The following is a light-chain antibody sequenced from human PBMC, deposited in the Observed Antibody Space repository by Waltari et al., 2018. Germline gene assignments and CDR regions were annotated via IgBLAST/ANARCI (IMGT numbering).Light chain of an antibody. V-gene: IGLV1-44*01. Sequence: QSVMTQPPSASGTPGQRVTISCSGSNSDIGSNYVYWYQQLPGTAPKLLIYSNNERPSWVPDRFSGSKSGTSACLAISGLQSEDEGDYYCASWDDRLYGWVFGGGTTVTVL. J-gene: IGLJ3*02. CDR1: NSDIGSNY. CDR2: SNN. CDR3: ASWDDRLYGWV.